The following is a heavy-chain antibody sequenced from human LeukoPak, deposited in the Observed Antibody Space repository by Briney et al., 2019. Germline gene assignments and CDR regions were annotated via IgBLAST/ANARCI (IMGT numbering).Heavy chain of an antibody. D-gene: IGHD5-24*01. CDR1: GFTFTSSA. V-gene: IGHV3-23*01. CDR2: ISASGGST. Sequence: HPGGSLRLSCGASGFTFTSSAMSCVRQAPGKGLEWVSAISASGGSTYYADSVKGRFTISRDNSRNTLYLQMNSLRAEDTAVYYLAKRQGYIVDYWGQGTLVTVSS. J-gene: IGHJ4*02. CDR3: AKRQGYIVDY.